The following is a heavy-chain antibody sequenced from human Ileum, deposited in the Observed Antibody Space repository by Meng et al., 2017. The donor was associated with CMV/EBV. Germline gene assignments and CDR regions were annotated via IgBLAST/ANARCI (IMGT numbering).Heavy chain of an antibody. CDR2: ISAYNGNT. CDR1: GYTFSTFG. D-gene: IGHD4-17*01. CDR3: ARDSITVTTDY. Sequence: ASVKVSCKASGYTFSTFGISWVRQAPGQGLEWMGWISAYNGNTNYAQKFRNRVTMTTDTSTTTAYMELRSLRSDDTAVYYCARDSITVTTDYWGQGTLVTVSS. J-gene: IGHJ4*02. V-gene: IGHV1-18*01.